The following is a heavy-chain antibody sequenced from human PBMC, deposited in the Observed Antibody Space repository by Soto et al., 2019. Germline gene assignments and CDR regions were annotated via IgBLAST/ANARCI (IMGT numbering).Heavy chain of an antibody. V-gene: IGHV5-51*01. CDR3: ARSPERGYSSGWTFDY. CDR2: IYPGDSDT. D-gene: IGHD6-19*01. Sequence: GESLKISCKGSGYSFTSYWIGWVRQMPGKGLEWMGIIYPGDSDTRYSPSFQGQVTISADKSISTAYLQWSSLKASDTAMYYCARSPERGYSSGWTFDYWGQGTLVTVS. CDR1: GYSFTSYW. J-gene: IGHJ4*02.